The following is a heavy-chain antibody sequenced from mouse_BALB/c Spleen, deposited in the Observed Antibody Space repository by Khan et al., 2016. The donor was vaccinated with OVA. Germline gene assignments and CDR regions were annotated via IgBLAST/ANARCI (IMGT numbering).Heavy chain of an antibody. CDR2: IWRGGNT. CDR3: AKGDYTYGKIAY. D-gene: IGHD2-14*01. Sequence: QMQLEESGPGLVQPSQSLSITCTVSGFSLSNYGVYWVRQSPGKGLEWLGVIWRGGNTDYNAAFMSRLSITKDNSKSRVFFKMNSLQADDTAIYYCAKGDYTYGKIAYWGQGTLVTVSA. CDR1: GFSLSNYG. J-gene: IGHJ3*01. V-gene: IGHV2-5*01.